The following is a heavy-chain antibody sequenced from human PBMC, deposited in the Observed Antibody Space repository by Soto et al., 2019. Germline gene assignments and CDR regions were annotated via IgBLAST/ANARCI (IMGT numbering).Heavy chain of an antibody. V-gene: IGHV3-30-3*01. Sequence: GGSLRLSCAASGFTFSSYAMHWVRQAPGKGLEWVAVISYDGSNKYYADSVKGRFTISRDNSKNTLYLQMNSLRAEDTAVYYCARVGIAVAGSPYYYYGMDVWGQGTTVTVSS. D-gene: IGHD6-19*01. CDR3: ARVGIAVAGSPYYYYGMDV. J-gene: IGHJ6*02. CDR2: ISYDGSNK. CDR1: GFTFSSYA.